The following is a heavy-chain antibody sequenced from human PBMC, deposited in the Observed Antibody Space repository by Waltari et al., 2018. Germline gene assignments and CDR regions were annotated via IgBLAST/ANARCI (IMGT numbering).Heavy chain of an antibody. CDR2: IYTSGST. D-gene: IGHD3-10*01. CDR1: GGSISSGSYY. CDR3: ARREGGFREVYYFDY. J-gene: IGHJ4*02. Sequence: QVQLQESGPGLVKPSQTLSLTCTVSGGSISSGSYYWSWIRQPAGKGLEWIGYIYTSGSTNYNPSLKSRVTISVDTSKNQFSLKLSSVTAADTAVYYCARREGGFREVYYFDYWGQGTLVTVSS. V-gene: IGHV4-61*09.